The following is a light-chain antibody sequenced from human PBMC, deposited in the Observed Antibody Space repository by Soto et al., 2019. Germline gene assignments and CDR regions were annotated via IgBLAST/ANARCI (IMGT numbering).Light chain of an antibody. V-gene: IGKV3-20*01. J-gene: IGKJ2*01. Sequence: EIVLTQSPGTLSLSPGDRATLSCRASQSVSSSFLVWYQQKPGQAPRLLIHGASSRATGIPDRFSGSGSGTDFNLTISRLEPEDFAVYYCQQYGSSPPYTFGQGTKLEIK. CDR2: GAS. CDR1: QSVSSSF. CDR3: QQYGSSPPYT.